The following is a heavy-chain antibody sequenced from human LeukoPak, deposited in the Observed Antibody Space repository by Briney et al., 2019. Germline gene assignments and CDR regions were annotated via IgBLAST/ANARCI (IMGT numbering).Heavy chain of an antibody. CDR2: INPNSGGT. J-gene: IGHJ3*02. CDR3: ATLPDGSGSYAFDI. V-gene: IGHV1-2*04. D-gene: IGHD3-10*01. Sequence: ASVKVSCKASGYTFTGYYMHWVRQAPGQGLEWMGWINPNSGGTNYAQKFQGWVTMTRDTSISTAYMELSRLRSDDTAVYYCATLPDGSGSYAFDIWGQGTMVTVSS. CDR1: GYTFTGYY.